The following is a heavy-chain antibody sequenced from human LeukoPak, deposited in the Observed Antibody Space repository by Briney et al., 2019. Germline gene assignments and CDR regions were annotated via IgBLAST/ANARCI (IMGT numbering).Heavy chain of an antibody. Sequence: ASVKVSCKASGYTFTTYYIHWVRQAPGQGLEWMGIINPSGGSSNYARKFQGRVTMTRDTSTSTVYMELGSLTSEDTAVYYCARAMGGGWYGMGIYWGQGTLVTVSS. J-gene: IGHJ4*02. CDR2: INPSGGSS. CDR1: GYTFTTYY. CDR3: ARAMGGGWYGMGIY. D-gene: IGHD6-19*01. V-gene: IGHV1-46*01.